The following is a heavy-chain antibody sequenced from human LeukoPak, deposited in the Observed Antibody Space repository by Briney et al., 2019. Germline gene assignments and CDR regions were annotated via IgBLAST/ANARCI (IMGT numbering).Heavy chain of an antibody. Sequence: RASVKVSCKASGYSFTNHAIHWVRQAPGQRLEWMGWINVGNANTKYSQMFQGRATITRDTSANTAYMELSSLRSEDTAVYYCARRDRRHFDYWGQEPWSPSPQ. CDR3: ARRDRRHFDY. CDR2: INVGNANT. CDR1: GYSFTNHA. J-gene: IGHJ4*01. V-gene: IGHV1-3*01. D-gene: IGHD3-22*01.